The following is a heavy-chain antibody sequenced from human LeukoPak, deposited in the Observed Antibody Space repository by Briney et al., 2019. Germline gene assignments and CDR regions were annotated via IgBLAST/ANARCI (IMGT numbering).Heavy chain of an antibody. CDR1: GFSFTNAW. D-gene: IGHD4-17*01. V-gene: IGHV3-15*01. CDR3: VPNDYGF. J-gene: IGHJ4*02. CDR2: IKSKTDGGTA. Sequence: GGSLRLSCAASGFSFTNAWMNWVRQAPGKGLEWLGRIKSKTDGGTADYSAPVQGRFTISRDDSKNTLYLQMNSLKTEDTAVYYCVPNDYGFWGQGTLVTVSS.